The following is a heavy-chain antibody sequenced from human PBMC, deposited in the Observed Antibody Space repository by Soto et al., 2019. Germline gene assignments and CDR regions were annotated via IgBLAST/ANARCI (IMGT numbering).Heavy chain of an antibody. CDR1: GGSISSGGYS. D-gene: IGHD2-8*01. V-gene: IGHV4-30-2*01. CDR2: IYHSGST. CDR3: ARTPRDCTNGVCYDYFDY. J-gene: IGHJ4*02. Sequence: QLQLQESGSGLVKPSQTLSLTCAVSGGSISSGGYSWSWIRQPPGKGLEWIGYIYHSGSTYYNPSLKSRVTISVDRSKNQFSLKLSSVTAADTAVYYCARTPRDCTNGVCYDYFDYWGQGTLVTVSS.